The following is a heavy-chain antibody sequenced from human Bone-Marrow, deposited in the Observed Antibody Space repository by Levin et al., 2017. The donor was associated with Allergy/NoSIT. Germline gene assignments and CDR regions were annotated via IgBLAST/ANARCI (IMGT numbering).Heavy chain of an antibody. CDR1: GYTFTSYD. CDR3: ARGLGVYYGSGSYA. J-gene: IGHJ5*02. D-gene: IGHD3-10*01. Sequence: GESLKISCKASGYTFTSYDINWVRQATGQGLEWMGWMNPNSGNTGYAQKFQGRVTMTRNTSISTAYMELSSLRSEDTAVYYCARGLGVYYGSGSYAWGQGTLVTVSS. CDR2: MNPNSGNT. V-gene: IGHV1-8*01.